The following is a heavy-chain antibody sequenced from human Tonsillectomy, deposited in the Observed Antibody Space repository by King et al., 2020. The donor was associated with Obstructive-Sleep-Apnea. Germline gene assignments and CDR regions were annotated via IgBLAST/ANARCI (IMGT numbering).Heavy chain of an antibody. CDR3: ARRTAYCSGGSCYSYYGMDV. CDR2: IYPGDSDT. Sequence: QLVQSGAEVKKPGESLKISCKGSGYSFTSYWIGWVRQMPGKGLEWMGIIYPGDSDTRYSPSFQGQVTISADKSISTAYLQWSSLKASDTAMYYCARRTAYCSGGSCYSYYGMDVWGQGTTVTVSS. D-gene: IGHD2-15*01. V-gene: IGHV5-51*01. CDR1: GYSFTSYW. J-gene: IGHJ6*02.